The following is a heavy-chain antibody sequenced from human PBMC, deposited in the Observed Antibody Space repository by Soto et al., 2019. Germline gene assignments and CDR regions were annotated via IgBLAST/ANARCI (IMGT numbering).Heavy chain of an antibody. D-gene: IGHD4-17*01. CDR1: GFTFRRNW. CDR2: INQDGGER. V-gene: IGHV3-7*01. J-gene: IGHJ4*02. Sequence: GSLRLSCAASGFTFRRNWMNWVRQAPGEGLEWVATINQDGGERNYVDSVRGRFTISRDNAKNSLYLQMNSLRAEDTAVYYCARDFYGSIDYWGQGALVTVSS. CDR3: ARDFYGSIDY.